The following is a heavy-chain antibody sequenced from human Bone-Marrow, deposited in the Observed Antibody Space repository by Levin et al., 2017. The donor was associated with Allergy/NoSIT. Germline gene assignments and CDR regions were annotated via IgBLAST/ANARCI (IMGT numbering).Heavy chain of an antibody. V-gene: IGHV3-48*03. CDR3: ARDSSSGWYFDH. J-gene: IGHJ4*02. Sequence: PGGSLRLSCAASGITFTTYEMNWVRQAPGKGLEWISYISHRGSTISYADSVKGRFTISRDNTKNSLFLQMNSLRAEDTAVYYCARDSSSGWYFDHWGQGTLVTVSS. D-gene: IGHD6-19*01. CDR2: ISHRGSTI. CDR1: GITFTTYE.